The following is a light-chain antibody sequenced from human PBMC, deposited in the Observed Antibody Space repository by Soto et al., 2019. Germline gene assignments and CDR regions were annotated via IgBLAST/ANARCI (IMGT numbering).Light chain of an antibody. CDR1: SSDVGGYNY. Sequence: QSALTQPPSASGSPGQSVTISCTGTSSDVGGYNYVSWYQHHPGKAPKLMLYEVSKRPSGVPDRFSGSKCGNTASLTVSGLQAEDEADYYCSSYAGSNNAVFGTGTKLTVL. V-gene: IGLV2-8*01. J-gene: IGLJ1*01. CDR3: SSYAGSNNAV. CDR2: EVS.